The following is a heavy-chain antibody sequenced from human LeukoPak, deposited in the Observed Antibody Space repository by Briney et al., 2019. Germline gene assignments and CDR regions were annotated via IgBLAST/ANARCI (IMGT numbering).Heavy chain of an antibody. CDR1: GFSFDTYT. CDR2: ISGSGGST. D-gene: IGHD3-3*01. CDR3: AKAPTIFGVVIIYYFDY. V-gene: IGHV3-23*01. J-gene: IGHJ4*02. Sequence: GGSLRLSCAASGFSFDTYTMSWVRQAPGKGLEWVSAISGSGGSTYYADSVKGRFTISRDNSKNTLYLQMNSLRAEDTAVYYCAKAPTIFGVVIIYYFDYWGQGTLVTVSS.